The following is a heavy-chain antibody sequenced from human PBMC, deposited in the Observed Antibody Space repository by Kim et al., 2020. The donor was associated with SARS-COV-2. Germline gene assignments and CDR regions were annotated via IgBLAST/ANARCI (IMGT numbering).Heavy chain of an antibody. CDR3: AKDGNILGYCSSTSCHYYGMDV. D-gene: IGHD2-2*01. J-gene: IGHJ6*02. V-gene: IGHV3-30*18. CDR2: ISYDGSNK. CDR1: GFTFSSYG. Sequence: GGSLRLSCAASGFTFSSYGMHWVRQAPGKGLEWVAVISYDGSNKYYADSVKGRFTISRDNSKNTLYLQMNSLRAEDTAVYYCAKDGNILGYCSSTSCHYYGMDVWGQGTTVTVSS.